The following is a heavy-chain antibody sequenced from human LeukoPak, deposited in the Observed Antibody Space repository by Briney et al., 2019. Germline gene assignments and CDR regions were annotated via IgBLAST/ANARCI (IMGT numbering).Heavy chain of an antibody. Sequence: SETLSLTCAVYGGSFSGYYWSWIRQPPGKGLEWIGEINHSGSTNYNPSLKSRVTISVDTSKNQFSLKLSSVTAADTAVYYCARVGPWVNPDHYYYYMDVWGKGTTVTVSS. CDR3: ARVGPWVNPDHYYYYMDV. V-gene: IGHV4-34*01. CDR1: GGSFSGYY. D-gene: IGHD1-14*01. J-gene: IGHJ6*03. CDR2: INHSGST.